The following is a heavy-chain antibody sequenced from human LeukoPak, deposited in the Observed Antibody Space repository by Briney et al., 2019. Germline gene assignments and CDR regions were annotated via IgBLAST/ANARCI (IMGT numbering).Heavy chain of an antibody. CDR2: ISGSGGST. Sequence: GGSLRLSCAASGFTFSSYSMNWVRQAPGKGLEWVSAISGSGGSTYYADSVKGRFTISRDNSKNTLYLQMNSLRAEDTAVYYCAKPRRYSSGWYYFDYWGQGTLVTVSS. V-gene: IGHV3-23*01. J-gene: IGHJ4*02. D-gene: IGHD6-19*01. CDR1: GFTFSSYS. CDR3: AKPRRYSSGWYYFDY.